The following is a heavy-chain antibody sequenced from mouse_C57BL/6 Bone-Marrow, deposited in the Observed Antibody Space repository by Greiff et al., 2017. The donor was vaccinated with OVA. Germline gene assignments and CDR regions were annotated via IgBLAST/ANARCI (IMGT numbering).Heavy chain of an antibody. D-gene: IGHD2-1*01. V-gene: IGHV2-2*01. CDR1: GFSLTSYG. Sequence: QVQLQQSGPGLVQPSQSLSITCTVSGFSLTSYGVHWVRQSPGKGLEWLGVIWSSGSTDYNAAFISRLSISKDNPTSQVFFKMNSLQADDTAIYYCASFYYGNFGFDYWGQGTTLTVSS. J-gene: IGHJ2*01. CDR2: IWSSGST. CDR3: ASFYYGNFGFDY.